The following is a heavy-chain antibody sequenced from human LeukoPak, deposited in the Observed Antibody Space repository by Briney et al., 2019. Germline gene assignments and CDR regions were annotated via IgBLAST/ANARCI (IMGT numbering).Heavy chain of an antibody. V-gene: IGHV4-61*10. Sequence: SETLSLTCTVSGGSISSGSYYWSWIRQPAGKGLEWIGYIYYTGRTKYNPSVQSRVTISVDTSKNQFSLNLRSVTSADTAVYFCTRVSIHGDSDYWGQGTLVTVSS. CDR1: GGSISSGSYY. J-gene: IGHJ4*02. CDR2: IYYTGRT. CDR3: TRVSIHGDSDY.